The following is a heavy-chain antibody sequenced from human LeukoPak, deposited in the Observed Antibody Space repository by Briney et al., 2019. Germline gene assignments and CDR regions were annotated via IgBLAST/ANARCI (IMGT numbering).Heavy chain of an antibody. CDR3: ASPGSRDGYSLGY. CDR1: GFTFSSYG. CDR2: ISYDGSNK. Sequence: PGGSLRLSCAASGFTFSSYGMHWVRQAPGKGLEWVAVISYDGSNKYYADSVKGRFTISRDNSQNTLYLQMNSLRAEDTAVYYCASPGSRDGYSLGYWGQGTLVTVSS. D-gene: IGHD5-24*01. J-gene: IGHJ4*02. V-gene: IGHV3-30*03.